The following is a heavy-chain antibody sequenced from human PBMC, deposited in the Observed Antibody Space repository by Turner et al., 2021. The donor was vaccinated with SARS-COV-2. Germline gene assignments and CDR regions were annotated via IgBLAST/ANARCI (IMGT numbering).Heavy chain of an antibody. Sequence: QLQLQESGPGLVKPSETLSLTCTVSGGSISSSSYYWGWIRQPPGKGLEWIGSIYYSGSTYYYPSLKSRFTISVDTSKNQFSLKLSSVTAADTAVYYCARQDYYDSSGYYTGGNWFDPWGQGTLVTVSS. CDR2: IYYSGST. J-gene: IGHJ5*02. V-gene: IGHV4-39*01. CDR3: ARQDYYDSSGYYTGGNWFDP. CDR1: GGSISSSSYY. D-gene: IGHD3-22*01.